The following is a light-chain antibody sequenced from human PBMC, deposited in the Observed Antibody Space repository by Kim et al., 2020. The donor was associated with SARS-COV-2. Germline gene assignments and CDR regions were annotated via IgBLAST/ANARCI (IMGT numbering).Light chain of an antibody. CDR3: CSYAGSLTYV. J-gene: IGLJ1*01. CDR2: EVN. Sequence: GQSITTACTGTSSDVGSYDLVSWYQQHPGKAPKLMIYEVNKRPSGVSNRFSGSKSGNTASLTISGLQAEDEADFYCCSYAGSLTYVFGTGTKVTVL. CDR1: SSDVGSYDL. V-gene: IGLV2-23*02.